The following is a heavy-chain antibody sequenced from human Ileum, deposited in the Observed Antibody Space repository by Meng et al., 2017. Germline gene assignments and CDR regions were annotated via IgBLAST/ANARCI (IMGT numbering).Heavy chain of an antibody. CDR1: GASFSGYY. D-gene: IGHD1-26*01. V-gene: IGHV4-34*01. CDR3: ARGRMGGSAW. J-gene: IGHJ4*02. CDR2: IDHSGSA. Sequence: GRLQQWGAGLLKPSETLSLTCAVYGASFSGYYWNWIRQPPGKGLEWIGEIDHSGSANYDPSLKSRVTMSADASKKQFSLKLSSVTAADTAVYYCARGRMGGSAWWGPGTLVTVSS.